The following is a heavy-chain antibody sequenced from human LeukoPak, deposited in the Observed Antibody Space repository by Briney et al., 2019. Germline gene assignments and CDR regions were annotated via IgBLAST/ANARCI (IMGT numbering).Heavy chain of an antibody. J-gene: IGHJ6*03. CDR3: SFRWFGESHYYMDV. D-gene: IGHD3-10*01. Sequence: KSSETLSLTCTVSGGSISSYYWGWIRQPPGKGLEWIGSIYYSGSTYYNPSLKSRVTISVDTSKNQFSLKLSSVTAADTAVYYCSFRWFGESHYYMDVWGKGTTVTVSS. V-gene: IGHV4-39*07. CDR2: IYYSGST. CDR1: GGSISSYY.